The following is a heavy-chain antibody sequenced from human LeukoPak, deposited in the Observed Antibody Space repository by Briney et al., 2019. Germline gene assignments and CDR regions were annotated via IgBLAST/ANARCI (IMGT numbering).Heavy chain of an antibody. J-gene: IGHJ1*01. Sequence: GGSLRLSCAASGFTFSSYSMNWVRQAPGEGLEWVSYISSSSSTIYYADSVKGRFTISRDNAKNSLYLQMNSLRAEDTAVYYCARDYGDLPPEYFQHWGQGTLVTVSS. CDR2: ISSSSSTI. CDR1: GFTFSSYS. V-gene: IGHV3-48*04. CDR3: ARDYGDLPPEYFQH. D-gene: IGHD4-17*01.